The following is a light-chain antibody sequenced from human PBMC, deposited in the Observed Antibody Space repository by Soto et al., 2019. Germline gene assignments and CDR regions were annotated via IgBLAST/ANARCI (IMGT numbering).Light chain of an antibody. J-gene: IGKJ1*01. CDR3: QQYDNWPWT. CDR2: GAS. Sequence: EIVMTQSPATLSVSPGGRATLSCRASQSISDTLAWYQQKPGQAPRLLIHGASTRATGFPARFSGSGSGTDFTLTISSLQSEDFAVYNCQQYDNWPWTFGQGTKVEIK. CDR1: QSISDT. V-gene: IGKV3-15*01.